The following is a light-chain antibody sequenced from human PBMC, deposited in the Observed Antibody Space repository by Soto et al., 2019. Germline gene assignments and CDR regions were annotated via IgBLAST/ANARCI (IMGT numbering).Light chain of an antibody. CDR1: SSDVGGYNY. V-gene: IGLV2-11*01. CDR2: DVS. Sequence: SLLTQPRSVSWSPGRSVTISCTGTSSDVGGYNYVSWYQQHPGKAPKLMIYDVSKRPSGVPDRFSGSKSGNTASLTISGLQAEDEADYYCCSYVGSYYYVFGTGTKVTVL. CDR3: CSYVGSYYYV. J-gene: IGLJ1*01.